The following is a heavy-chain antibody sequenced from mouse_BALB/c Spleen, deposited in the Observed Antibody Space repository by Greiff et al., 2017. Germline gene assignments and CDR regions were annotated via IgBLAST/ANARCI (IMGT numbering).Heavy chain of an antibody. CDR2: ISSGSSTI. J-gene: IGHJ2*01. Sequence: EVKVVESGGGLVQPGGSRKLSCAASGFTFSSFGMHWVRQAPEKGLEWVAYISSGSSTIYYADTVKGRFTISRDNPKNTLFLQMTSLRSEDTAMYYCARDYGNYGFDYWGQGTTLTVSS. D-gene: IGHD2-1*01. CDR3: ARDYGNYGFDY. CDR1: GFTFSSFG. V-gene: IGHV5-17*02.